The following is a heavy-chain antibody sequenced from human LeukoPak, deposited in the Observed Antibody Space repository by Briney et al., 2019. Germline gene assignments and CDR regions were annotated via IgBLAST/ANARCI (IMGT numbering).Heavy chain of an antibody. J-gene: IGHJ4*02. Sequence: SETLSLTCTVSGGSVSSGTYYWSWVRQPPGKGLEWIGYIYYSGSTTYNPSLKSRVTISVDTSKNKFSLKLSSVTAADTAVYYCARVPISTTARGYFDYWGQGTLVTVSS. V-gene: IGHV4-61*01. CDR1: GGSVSSGTYY. CDR3: ARVPISTTARGYFDY. D-gene: IGHD4-17*01. CDR2: IYYSGST.